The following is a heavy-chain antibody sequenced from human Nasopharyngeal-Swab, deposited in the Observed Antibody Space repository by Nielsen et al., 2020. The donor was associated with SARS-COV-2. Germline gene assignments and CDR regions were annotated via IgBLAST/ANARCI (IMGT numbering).Heavy chain of an antibody. CDR3: ARRGLRFLEWFWASEGGKVPPDYYYYMDV. Sequence: ASVKVSCKASGCTFTSYGINWVRQATGQGLEWMGWMNPNSGNTGYAQKFQGRVTMTRNTSISTAYMELSSLRSEDTAVYYCARRGLRFLEWFWASEGGKVPPDYYYYMDVWGKGTTVTVSS. CDR2: MNPNSGNT. V-gene: IGHV1-8*02. CDR1: GCTFTSYG. J-gene: IGHJ6*03. D-gene: IGHD3-3*01.